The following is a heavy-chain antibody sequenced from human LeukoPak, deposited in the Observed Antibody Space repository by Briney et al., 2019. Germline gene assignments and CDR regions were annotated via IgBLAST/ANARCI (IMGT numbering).Heavy chain of an antibody. D-gene: IGHD3-9*01. CDR1: GGSISSYY. CDR3: ARGYKDILTGYYNWDYTDV. Sequence: PSETLSLTCTVSGGSISSYYWSWIRQPPGKGLEWIGRIYTSGSTNYNPSLKSRVTMSVDTSKNQFSLKLSSVTAADTAVYYCARGYKDILTGYYNWDYTDVWGKGTTVTISS. V-gene: IGHV4-4*07. CDR2: IYTSGST. J-gene: IGHJ6*03.